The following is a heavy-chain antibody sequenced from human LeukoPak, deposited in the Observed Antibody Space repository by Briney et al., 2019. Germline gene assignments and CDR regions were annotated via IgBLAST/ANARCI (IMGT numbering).Heavy chain of an antibody. J-gene: IGHJ3*02. D-gene: IGHD2-2*03. CDR2: ISSSSSYT. V-gene: IGHV3-11*05. Sequence: GGSLRLSCAASGFTFSDYHMSWIRQAPGKGLEWVSHISSSSSYTKYADSVKGRFTISRDNAKNSLYLQMNSLRAEDTAVYYCARALLDIVVVPAAWGAFDIRGQGTMVTVSS. CDR3: ARALLDIVVVPAAWGAFDI. CDR1: GFTFSDYH.